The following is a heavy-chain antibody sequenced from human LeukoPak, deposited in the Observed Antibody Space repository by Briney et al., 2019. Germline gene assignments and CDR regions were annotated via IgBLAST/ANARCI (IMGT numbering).Heavy chain of an antibody. D-gene: IGHD1-26*01. CDR1: GFTFSNAW. V-gene: IGHV3-15*01. Sequence: PGGSLRLSCAASGFTFSNAWMSWVRQAPGKGLEWVGRIKSKTDGGTTDYAAPVKGRFTISRDDSKNTLYLQMNSLKTEDTAVYYCTTDGGEWELLLTDYYGMDVWGQGTTVTVSS. CDR2: IKSKTDGGTT. J-gene: IGHJ6*02. CDR3: TTDGGEWELLLTDYYGMDV.